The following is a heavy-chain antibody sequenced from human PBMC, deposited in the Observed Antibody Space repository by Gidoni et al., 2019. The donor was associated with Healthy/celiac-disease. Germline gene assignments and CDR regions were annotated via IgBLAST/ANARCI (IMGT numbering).Heavy chain of an antibody. CDR3: ARRLYGSSWYYFDY. CDR1: GYSFTSYC. D-gene: IGHD6-13*01. Sequence: EVQLVQSGAEVKKPGESLRLPGKGSGYSFTSYCIGWVRQMPGKGLEWMGIIYPGDSDTRYSPSFQGQVTISADKSISTAYLQWSSLKASDTAMYYCARRLYGSSWYYFDYWGQGTLVTVSS. V-gene: IGHV5-51*01. J-gene: IGHJ4*02. CDR2: IYPGDSDT.